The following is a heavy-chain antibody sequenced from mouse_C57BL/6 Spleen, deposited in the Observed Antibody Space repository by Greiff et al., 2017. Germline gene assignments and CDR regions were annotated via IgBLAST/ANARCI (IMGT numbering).Heavy chain of an antibody. Sequence: EVQLVESGGGLVKPGGSLTLSCAASGFTFSSYAMSWVRQTPEKRLEWVATISDGGSYTYYPDNVKGRFTISRDNAKNNLYLQMSHLKSEDTAMYYCARDCDYGSSYGYFDVWGTGTTVTVSS. V-gene: IGHV5-4*01. J-gene: IGHJ1*03. CDR2: ISDGGSYT. CDR3: ARDCDYGSSYGYFDV. D-gene: IGHD1-1*01. CDR1: GFTFSSYA.